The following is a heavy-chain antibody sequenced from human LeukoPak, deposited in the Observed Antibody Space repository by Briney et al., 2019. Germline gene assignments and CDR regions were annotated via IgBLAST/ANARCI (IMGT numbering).Heavy chain of an antibody. CDR3: ARGYCSGGSCYSFDY. Sequence: PSETLSLTCTVSVGSISSYYWSWIRQPPGKGLEWIGYIYYSGSTNYNPSLKSGVTISVDTSKNQFSLKLSSVTAADTAVYYCARGYCSGGSCYSFDYWGQGTLVTVSS. CDR2: IYYSGST. J-gene: IGHJ4*02. D-gene: IGHD2-15*01. V-gene: IGHV4-59*01. CDR1: VGSISSYY.